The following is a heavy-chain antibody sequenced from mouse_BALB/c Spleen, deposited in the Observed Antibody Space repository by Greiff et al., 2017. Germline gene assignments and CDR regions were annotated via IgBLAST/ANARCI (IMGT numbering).Heavy chain of an antibody. D-gene: IGHD2-1*01. CDR2: ISNGGGST. V-gene: IGHV5-12-2*01. CDR1: GFTFSSYT. J-gene: IGHJ2*01. CDR3: ARDGNYLDY. Sequence: EVQLVESGGGLVQPGGSLKLSCAASGFTFSSYTMSWVRQTPEKRLEWVAYISNGGGSTYYPDTVKGRFTISRDNAKNTLYLQMSSLKSEDTAMYYCARDGNYLDYWGQGTTLTVSS.